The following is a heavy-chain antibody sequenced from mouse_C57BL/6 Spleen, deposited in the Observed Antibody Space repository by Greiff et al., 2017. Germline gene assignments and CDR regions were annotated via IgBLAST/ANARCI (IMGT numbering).Heavy chain of an antibody. D-gene: IGHD1-1*01. CDR1: GYTFPDYN. Sequence: EVQLQQSGPELVKPGASVKIPCKATGYTFPDYNMDWVKQSHGKSLEWIAAINPNNGGTFYNQTIKGQATLSVDKTTSTAYMELRSLTSEDTAVYYCARRDYYGSSWDGWGQGTTLTVAS. J-gene: IGHJ2*01. CDR2: INPNNGGT. CDR3: ARRDYYGSSWDG. V-gene: IGHV1-18*01.